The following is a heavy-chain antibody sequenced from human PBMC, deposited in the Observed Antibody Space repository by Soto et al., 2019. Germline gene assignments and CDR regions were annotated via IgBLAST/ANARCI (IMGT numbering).Heavy chain of an antibody. CDR2: INSDGSST. CDR3: ARDQDHSYNWFDR. Sequence: EVQLVESGGGLVQPGGSLRLSCAASGFTFSGYWMHWVRQAPGKGLVWVSRINSDGSSTTYADSVKGRFTISRDNAKNTMYLQMNSLRAEDTAVYYCARDQDHSYNWFDRWGQGTLVTVSS. D-gene: IGHD5-18*01. J-gene: IGHJ5*02. V-gene: IGHV3-74*01. CDR1: GFTFSGYW.